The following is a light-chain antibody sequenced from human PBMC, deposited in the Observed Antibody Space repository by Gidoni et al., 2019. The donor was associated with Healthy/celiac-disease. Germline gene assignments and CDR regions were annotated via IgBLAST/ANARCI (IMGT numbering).Light chain of an antibody. CDR2: DNN. Sequence: QSVLTQPPYVSAAPGQQVTISCSGSSSNIGNNYVSWYQQLPGTAPKLLIYDNNKRPSGIPDRFSGSKSGTSATLGITGLQTGDEADYYCGTWDSSLSAVVFGGGTKLTVL. CDR3: GTWDSSLSAVV. J-gene: IGLJ2*01. V-gene: IGLV1-51*01. CDR1: SSNIGNNY.